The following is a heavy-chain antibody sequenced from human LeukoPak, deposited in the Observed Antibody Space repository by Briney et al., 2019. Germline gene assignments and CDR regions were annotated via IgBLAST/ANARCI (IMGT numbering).Heavy chain of an antibody. Sequence: GESLKISCKGSGYSFTSHWIGWVRQMPGKGLERMGIIYPGDSDTRYSPSFQGQVTISADKSISTAYLQWSSLKASDTAMYYCARQRVPAAIRFDYWGQGTLVTVSS. CDR3: ARQRVPAAIRFDY. V-gene: IGHV5-51*01. D-gene: IGHD2-2*02. CDR1: GYSFTSHW. CDR2: IYPGDSDT. J-gene: IGHJ4*02.